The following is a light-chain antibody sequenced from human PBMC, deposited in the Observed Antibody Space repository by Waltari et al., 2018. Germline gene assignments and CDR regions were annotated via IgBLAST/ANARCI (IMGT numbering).Light chain of an antibody. J-gene: IGLJ1*01. V-gene: IGLV3-21*04. CDR2: CDS. Sequence: SYVLTQPPSVSVAPGETARITCGGDNIGSYSVHWYQQKPGQAPVLVIFCDSDRPSGIPERFSGSNSGNTATLTITRVEAGDEANYYCQVWHAAIDPGVFGTGTEVSVL. CDR1: NIGSYS. CDR3: QVWHAAIDPGV.